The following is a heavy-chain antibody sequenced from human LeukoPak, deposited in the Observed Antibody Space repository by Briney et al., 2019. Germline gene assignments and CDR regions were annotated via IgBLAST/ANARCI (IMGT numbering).Heavy chain of an antibody. D-gene: IGHD3-10*01. CDR2: ISSSGSGI. V-gene: IGHV3-48*03. J-gene: IGHJ4*02. Sequence: GGSLRLSCVVSGFTFSSFEMNWVRQAPGKGLEWVSYISSSGSGIYYTDSVKGRFTISRDNAKNSLFLQMNSLRAEDTAVYYCARDHASGSFYPDYWGQRTLVTVSS. CDR1: GFTFSSFE. CDR3: ARDHASGSFYPDY.